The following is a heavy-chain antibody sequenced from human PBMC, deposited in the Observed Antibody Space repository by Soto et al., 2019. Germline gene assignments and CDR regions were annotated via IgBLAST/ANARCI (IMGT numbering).Heavy chain of an antibody. J-gene: IGHJ6*02. V-gene: IGHV4-59*01. D-gene: IGHD3-3*01. CDR1: GGSISSYY. CDR3: ARHRTVGSGEKYDFWSGYYPYYYYGMDV. Sequence: SETLSLTCTVSGGSISSYYWSWIRQPPGKGLEWIGYIYYSGSTNYNPSLKSRVTISVDTSKNQFSLKLSSVTAADTAVYYCARHRTVGSGEKYDFWSGYYPYYYYGMDVWGQGTTVTVSS. CDR2: IYYSGST.